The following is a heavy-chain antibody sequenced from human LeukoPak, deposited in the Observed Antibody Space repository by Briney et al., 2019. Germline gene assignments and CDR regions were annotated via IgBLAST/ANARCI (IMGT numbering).Heavy chain of an antibody. Sequence: PSETLSLTCTVSGGSISSSSYYWGWIRQPPGKGLEWIGSIYYSGSTYYNPSLKSRVTISVDTSKNQFSLKLSSVTAADTAVYYCARDMGNSGWGNYYYYMDVWGKGTTVTISS. V-gene: IGHV4-39*07. CDR1: GGSISSSSYY. D-gene: IGHD6-19*01. CDR3: ARDMGNSGWGNYYYYMDV. J-gene: IGHJ6*03. CDR2: IYYSGST.